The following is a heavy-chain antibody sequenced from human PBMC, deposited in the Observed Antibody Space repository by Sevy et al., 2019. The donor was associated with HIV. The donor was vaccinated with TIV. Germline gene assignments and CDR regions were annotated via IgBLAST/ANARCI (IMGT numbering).Heavy chain of an antibody. D-gene: IGHD3-3*01. J-gene: IGHJ3*02. Sequence: GESLKISCKASGYSFTSNWIGWVRQMPGKGLEWMGIIYPVDSDTRDSPSFQGHVTISVDKSITTADLQWRSLRASDTGIYYCARRGSGGDFWRGYGSRNPFDIWGLGTLVTVSS. CDR3: ARRGSGGDFWRGYGSRNPFDI. V-gene: IGHV5-51*01. CDR2: IYPVDSDT. CDR1: GYSFTSNW.